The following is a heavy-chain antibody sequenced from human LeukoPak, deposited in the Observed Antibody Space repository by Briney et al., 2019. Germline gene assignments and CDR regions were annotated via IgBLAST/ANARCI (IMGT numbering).Heavy chain of an antibody. Sequence: SVKVSCKASGGTFSSYAISWVRQAPGQGLEWMGGIIPIFGTANYAQKFQGRVTITADESTSTAYMELSSLRSEDTAVYYCARGTGYYSPSTFDSWGQGTLVTVSS. D-gene: IGHD3/OR15-3a*01. V-gene: IGHV1-69*13. CDR1: GGTFSSYA. J-gene: IGHJ4*02. CDR2: IIPIFGTA. CDR3: ARGTGYYSPSTFDS.